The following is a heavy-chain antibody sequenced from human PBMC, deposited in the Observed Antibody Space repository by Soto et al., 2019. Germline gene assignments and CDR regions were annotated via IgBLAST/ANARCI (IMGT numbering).Heavy chain of an antibody. Sequence: SETLSLTCTVSGGSISSYYWSWIRQPPGKGLEWIGYIYYSGSTNYNPSLKSRVTISVDTSKNQFSLKLSSVTAADTAVYYCARGQYSYAYYYYYYGMDVWGQGTTVTVSS. CDR3: ARGQYSYAYYYYYYGMDV. V-gene: IGHV4-59*01. CDR2: IYYSGST. CDR1: GGSISSYY. D-gene: IGHD5-18*01. J-gene: IGHJ6*02.